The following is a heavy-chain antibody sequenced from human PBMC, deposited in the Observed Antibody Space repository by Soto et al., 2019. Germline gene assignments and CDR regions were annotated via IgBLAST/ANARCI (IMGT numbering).Heavy chain of an antibody. Sequence: GGSLRLSCAASGFTFSNAWMSWVRQAPGKGLEWVGRIKSKTDGGTTDYAAPVKGRFTISRDDSKNTLYLQMNSLKTEDTAVYYCTTDKGHSSSWDCTYYYYYYMDVCGKGTTVTVSS. V-gene: IGHV3-15*01. CDR1: GFTFSNAW. J-gene: IGHJ6*03. CDR3: TTDKGHSSSWDCTYYYYYYMDV. CDR2: IKSKTDGGTT. D-gene: IGHD6-13*01.